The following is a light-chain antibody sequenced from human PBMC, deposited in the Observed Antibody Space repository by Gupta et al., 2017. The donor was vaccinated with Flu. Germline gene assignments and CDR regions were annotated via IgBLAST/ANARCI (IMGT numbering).Light chain of an antibody. J-gene: IGLJ3*02. CDR1: SGHSTYI. Sequence: QPALTQSSSASASLGSSVKLTCSLSSGHSTYIIAWHQQQPGKAPRYLMKLEGSGSYNKGSGVPDRFSGSSSGADRYLTISNLQSEDEADYYRETWDSNTQVFGGGTKLTVL. V-gene: IGLV4-60*03. CDR3: ETWDSNTQV. CDR2: LEGSGSY.